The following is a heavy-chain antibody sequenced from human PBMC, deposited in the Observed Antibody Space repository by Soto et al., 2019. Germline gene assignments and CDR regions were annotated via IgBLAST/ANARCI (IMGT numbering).Heavy chain of an antibody. J-gene: IGHJ3*02. Sequence: ASVKVSCKASGYTFTSYYMHWVRQAPGQGLEWMGIINPSGGSTSYAQKFQGRVTMTRDTSTSTVYMELSSLRSEDTAVYYCARADVDTAMVFRRREGNFIYYDSSGYPWFPSDALDIWGQGTMVTVSS. CDR3: ARADVDTAMVFRRREGNFIYYDSSGYPWFPSDALDI. V-gene: IGHV1-46*01. CDR2: INPSGGST. CDR1: GYTFTSYY. D-gene: IGHD3-22*01.